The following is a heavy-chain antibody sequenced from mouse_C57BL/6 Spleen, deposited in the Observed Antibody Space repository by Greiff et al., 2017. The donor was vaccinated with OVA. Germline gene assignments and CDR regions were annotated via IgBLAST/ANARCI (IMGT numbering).Heavy chain of an antibody. J-gene: IGHJ3*01. D-gene: IGHD2-1*01. CDR2: IYPGSGST. CDR3: ARKGGYGNRWFAY. Sequence: VQLQQPGAELVKPGASVKMSCKASGYTFTSYWITWVKQRPGQGLEWIGDIYPGSGSTNYNEKFKSKATLTVDTSSSTAYMQLSSLTSEDSAVYYCARKGGYGNRWFAYWGQGTLVTVSA. V-gene: IGHV1-55*01. CDR1: GYTFTSYW.